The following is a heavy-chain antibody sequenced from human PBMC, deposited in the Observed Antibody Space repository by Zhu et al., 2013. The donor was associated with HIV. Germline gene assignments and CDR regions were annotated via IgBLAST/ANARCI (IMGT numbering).Heavy chain of an antibody. D-gene: IGHD3-22*01. CDR1: GYTLTELS. Sequence: QVQLVQSGAEVKKPGASVKVSCKVSGYTLTELSMHWVRQAPGKGLEWMGWITIANGDTNYEHFYRDRVTFTADTSTGTAYMELRSLMFDDTAVYYCARDSFYYDSRGYPDYWGQGTLVTVSS. V-gene: IGHV1-24*01. CDR2: ITIANGDT. CDR3: ARDSFYYDSRGYPDY. J-gene: IGHJ4*02.